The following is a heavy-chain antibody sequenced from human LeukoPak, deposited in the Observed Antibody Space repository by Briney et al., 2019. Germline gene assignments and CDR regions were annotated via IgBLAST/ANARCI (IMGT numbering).Heavy chain of an antibody. V-gene: IGHV3-30-3*01. CDR1: GFTFSSYA. Sequence: PGRSLRLSCAASGFTFSSYAMHWVRQAPGKGLEWVAVISYDGSNKYYADSVKGRFTISRDNSKNTLYLQMNSLRAEDTAVYYCAREGGSSSGYYFDYWGQGTLVTVSS. J-gene: IGHJ4*02. CDR2: ISYDGSNK. D-gene: IGHD6-6*01. CDR3: AREGGSSSGYYFDY.